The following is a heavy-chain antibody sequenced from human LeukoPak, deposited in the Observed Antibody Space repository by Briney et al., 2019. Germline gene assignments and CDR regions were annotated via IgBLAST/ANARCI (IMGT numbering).Heavy chain of an antibody. Sequence: ASVKVSCKVSGYTLTELFMHWVRQAPGKGLEWMGGFDPEDGETIYAQKFQGRVTMTEDTSTDTAYMELSSLRSEDTAVYYCATMPKVYYILTGYYKAGGGFDYWGQGTLVTVSS. CDR3: ATMPKVYYILTGYYKAGGGFDY. D-gene: IGHD3-9*01. CDR2: FDPEDGET. J-gene: IGHJ4*02. CDR1: GYTLTELF. V-gene: IGHV1-24*01.